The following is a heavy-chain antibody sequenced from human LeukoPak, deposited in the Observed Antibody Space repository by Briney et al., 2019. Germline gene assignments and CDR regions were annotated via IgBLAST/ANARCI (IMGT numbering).Heavy chain of an antibody. CDR1: GYTFTSYD. CDR3: ARCGIGDYYGSGNFDY. CDR2: MNPNSGNT. J-gene: IGHJ4*02. D-gene: IGHD3-10*01. V-gene: IGHV1-8*01. Sequence: EASVKVSCKASGYTFTSYDINWVRQATGQGLEWMGWMNPNSGNTGYAQKFQGRVTMTTDTSTSTAYMELRSLRSDDKAVYYCARCGIGDYYGSGNFDYWGQGTLVTVSS.